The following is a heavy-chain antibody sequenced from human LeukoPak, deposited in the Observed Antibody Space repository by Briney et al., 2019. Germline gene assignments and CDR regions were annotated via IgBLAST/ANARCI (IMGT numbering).Heavy chain of an antibody. Sequence: GGSLRLSCAASGFTFSSYAMSWVRQAPGKGLEWVSAISGSGGSTYYADSVKGRFTISRDNSKNTLYLQMNSLRAEDTAVYYCAKGLLIYDYVSPFDYWGQGTLVTVSS. D-gene: IGHD3-16*01. J-gene: IGHJ4*02. CDR3: AKGLLIYDYVSPFDY. V-gene: IGHV3-23*01. CDR2: ISGSGGST. CDR1: GFTFSSYA.